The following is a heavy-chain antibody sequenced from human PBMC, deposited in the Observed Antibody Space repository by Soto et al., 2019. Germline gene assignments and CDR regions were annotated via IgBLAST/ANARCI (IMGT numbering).Heavy chain of an antibody. Sequence: GESLKIPCKGFGYSFTRYWDGWVRQKPGKGLEWMGIIYPGDSDTRYSPSFQGQVTISADKSISTAYLQWSSLKASDTAMYYCARLRLSLYYYSGMDVWGQGTTVTVSS. V-gene: IGHV5-51*01. CDR3: ARLRLSLYYYSGMDV. CDR1: GYSFTRYW. J-gene: IGHJ6*02. CDR2: IYPGDSDT.